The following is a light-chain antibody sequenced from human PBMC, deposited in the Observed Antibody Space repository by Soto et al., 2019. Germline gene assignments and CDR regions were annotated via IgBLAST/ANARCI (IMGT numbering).Light chain of an antibody. V-gene: IGKV3-11*01. J-gene: IGKJ4*01. Sequence: EIVLTQSPATLSLSPGERATLSCRASQSVSSNLAWYQQKPGQAPRLLIYDASNRAPGIPARFSGIGSGTDFTLTISSLEPEDFAVYYCQQRSNWPTFGGGTKVEIK. CDR2: DAS. CDR1: QSVSSN. CDR3: QQRSNWPT.